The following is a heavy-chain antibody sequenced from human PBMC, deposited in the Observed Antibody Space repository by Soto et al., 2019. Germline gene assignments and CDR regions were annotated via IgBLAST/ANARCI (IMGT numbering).Heavy chain of an antibody. J-gene: IGHJ6*02. V-gene: IGHV4-34*01. CDR3: ARVIPDTAMVTGYYYYGMDV. CDR2: INHSGST. CDR1: GGSFSGYY. D-gene: IGHD5-18*01. Sequence: SETLSLTCAVYGGSFSGYYWSWIRQPPGKGLEWIGEINHSGSTNYNPSLKSRVTISVDTSKNQFSLKLSSVTAADTAVYYCARVIPDTAMVTGYYYYGMDVWGQGTTVTVSS.